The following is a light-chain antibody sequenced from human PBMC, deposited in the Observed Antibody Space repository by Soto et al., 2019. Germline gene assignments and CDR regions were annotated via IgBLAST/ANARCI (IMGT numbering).Light chain of an antibody. CDR3: QKYNSAHRT. J-gene: IGKJ1*01. CDR2: AAS. V-gene: IGKV1-27*01. CDR1: QGIGNY. Sequence: DIQMTQSPSSLSASLGDRVTITCRASQGIGNYLAWYQLQPGKVPKLLIYAASTLQSEVPSRFSGSGSGTDFTLTISSLQPEDAATYVCQKYNSAHRTFGQGTKVEI.